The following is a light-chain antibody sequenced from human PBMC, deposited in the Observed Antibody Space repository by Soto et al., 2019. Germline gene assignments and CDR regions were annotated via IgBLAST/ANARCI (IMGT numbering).Light chain of an antibody. CDR1: QGISSY. CDR2: AAS. Sequence: DIQLTQSPSFLSASVGDRVTITCRASQGISSYLAWYQQKPGKAPKLLIYAASTLQSGVPSRFSGSGSGTEFTLTISSLQPEDCATYYCQQLNSYPRALTFGGGTKVDIK. V-gene: IGKV1-9*01. CDR3: QQLNSYPRALT. J-gene: IGKJ4*01.